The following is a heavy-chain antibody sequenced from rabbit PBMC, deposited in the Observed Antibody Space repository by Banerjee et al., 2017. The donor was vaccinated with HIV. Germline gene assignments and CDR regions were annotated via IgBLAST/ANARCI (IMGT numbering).Heavy chain of an antibody. V-gene: IGHV1S7*01. CDR2: IDPLFINT. D-gene: IGHD2-1*01. J-gene: IGHJ4*01. CDR3: VRDRANIGGDYGPYYFDL. CDR1: GFSFSNKA. Sequence: QRLVESGGGLVKPGASLTLTCKASGFSFSNKAVMCWVRQAPGKGLEWIGYIDPLFINTYYASWVNGRFTISRDDAQNTLYLQLNSLTAADTATYFCVRDRANIGGDYGPYYFDLWGPGTLVTVS.